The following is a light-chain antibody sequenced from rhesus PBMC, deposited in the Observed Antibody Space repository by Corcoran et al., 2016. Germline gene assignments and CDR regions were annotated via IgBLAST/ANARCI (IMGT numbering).Light chain of an antibody. J-gene: IGKJ3*01. V-gene: IGKV1S12*01. CDR2: AAS. CDR3: QHYYDNPFT. CDR1: QNIYSN. Sequence: DIQMTQSPSALSASVGDRVTISCRASQNIYSNLAWYQQKPGKAPKLLIYAASSLQTGIPSRFSGGGSVTDFTLTTSSLQPEDSAAYYCQHYYDNPFTFGPGTKLDIK.